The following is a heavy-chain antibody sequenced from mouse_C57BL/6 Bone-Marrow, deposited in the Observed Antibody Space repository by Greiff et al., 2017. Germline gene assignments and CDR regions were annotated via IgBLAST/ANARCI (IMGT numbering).Heavy chain of an antibody. CDR2: IDPSDSYT. D-gene: IGHD2-5*01. CDR3: ARRQDSNHRYFDV. J-gene: IGHJ1*03. Sequence: QVQLQQPGAELVKPGASVKLSCKASGYTFTSYWMQWVKQRPGQGLEWIGEIDPSDSYTNYNPKFKGKGTLTVDTSSSTAYMQLSSLTSEDSAVYYCARRQDSNHRYFDVWGTGTTVTVSS. V-gene: IGHV1-50*01. CDR1: GYTFTSYW.